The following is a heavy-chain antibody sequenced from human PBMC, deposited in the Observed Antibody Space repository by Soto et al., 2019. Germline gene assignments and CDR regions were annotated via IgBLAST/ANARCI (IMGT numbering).Heavy chain of an antibody. CDR2: IRVGNGNT. J-gene: IGHJ4*02. D-gene: IGHD6-19*01. V-gene: IGHV1-3*01. CDR3: ARGAVSGKFDF. CDR1: GYSFTEYA. Sequence: VQSGAEVTKPGASVTLSCRASGYSFTEYAIHWVRQAPGQRLEWMGWIRVGNGNTNYLQKFQDRVTITRDTSAATVYMEVTSLRSEDTDIYYCARGAVSGKFDFWGQGTQVTVSS.